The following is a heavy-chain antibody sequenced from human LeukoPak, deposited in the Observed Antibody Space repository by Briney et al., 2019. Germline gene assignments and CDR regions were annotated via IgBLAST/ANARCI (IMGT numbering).Heavy chain of an antibody. Sequence: PGGSLRLSCAASGFTLSSYWMSWVRQAPGKGLEWVANIKQDGSEKYYVDSVKGRFTISRDNAKNSLYLQMNSLRAEDTAVYYCARDSEGGYDYFDYWGQGTLVTVSS. J-gene: IGHJ4*02. D-gene: IGHD5-12*01. CDR2: IKQDGSEK. CDR1: GFTLSSYW. V-gene: IGHV3-7*01. CDR3: ARDSEGGYDYFDY.